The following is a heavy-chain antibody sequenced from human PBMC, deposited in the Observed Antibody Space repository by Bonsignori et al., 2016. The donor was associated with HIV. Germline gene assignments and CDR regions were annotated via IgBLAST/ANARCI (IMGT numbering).Heavy chain of an antibody. CDR2: IRSKSYGGTT. V-gene: IGHV3-49*02. D-gene: IGHD4-17*01. Sequence: WIRQPPGKGLEWVGFIRSKSYGGTTEYAASLEERFTISRDDSKGTAYLHMNSLKTEDTAVYYCFRDPKRGETTVITSDLGLWGQGTGVTVSS. CDR3: FRDPKRGETTVITSDLGL. J-gene: IGHJ3*01.